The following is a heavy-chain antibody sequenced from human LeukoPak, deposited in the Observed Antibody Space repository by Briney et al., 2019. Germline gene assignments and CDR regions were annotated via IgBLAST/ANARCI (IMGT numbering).Heavy chain of an antibody. Sequence: GGSLRLSCAASGFTFSSYSMNWVRQAPGKGLEWVSSISSSSSYIYYADSVKGRFTISRDNARNSLYLQMNSLRAEDTAVYYCVRDLMYCSGGSCYPYYFDYWGQGTLVTVSS. CDR1: GFTFSSYS. CDR2: ISSSSSYI. CDR3: VRDLMYCSGGSCYPYYFDY. D-gene: IGHD2-15*01. J-gene: IGHJ4*02. V-gene: IGHV3-21*01.